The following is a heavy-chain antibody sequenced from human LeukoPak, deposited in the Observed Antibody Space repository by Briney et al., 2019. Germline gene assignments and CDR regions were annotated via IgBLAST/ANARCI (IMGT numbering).Heavy chain of an antibody. CDR2: ISGSGGST. CDR3: AKDGSDFWSGSPFDY. J-gene: IGHJ4*02. Sequence: GGSLRLSCAASGFTFSSYAMSWVRQAPGKGLEWVSAISGSGGSTYYAGSVKGRFTISRDNSKNTLYLQMNSLRAEDTAVYYCAKDGSDFWSGSPFDYWGQGTLVTVSS. CDR1: GFTFSSYA. D-gene: IGHD3-3*01. V-gene: IGHV3-23*01.